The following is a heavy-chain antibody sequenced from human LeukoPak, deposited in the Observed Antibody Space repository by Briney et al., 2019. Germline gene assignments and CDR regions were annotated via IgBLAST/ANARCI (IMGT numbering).Heavy chain of an antibody. D-gene: IGHD6-6*01. CDR2: IYYSGST. V-gene: IGHV4-39*07. Sequence: PSETLSLTCTVSGGSISSSSYYWGWIRQPPGKGLEGIGRIYYSGSTYYNPSLKSRVTISVDTSMNQFSLKLSSVTAADTAVYYCARDIGGHSSSSRWNFQHWGQGTLVTVSS. CDR1: GGSISSSSYY. J-gene: IGHJ1*01. CDR3: ARDIGGHSSSSRWNFQH.